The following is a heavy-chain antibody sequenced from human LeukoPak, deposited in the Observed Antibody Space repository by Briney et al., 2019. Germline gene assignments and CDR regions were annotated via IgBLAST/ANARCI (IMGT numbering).Heavy chain of an antibody. D-gene: IGHD3-10*01. CDR3: ARGSVGRTPRHWYFDL. Sequence: SVKVSCKASGGTFSSYAISWVRQAPGQGLEWMGGIIPIFGTANYAQKFQGRVTITADESTSTAYMELSSLRSEDTAVYYCARGSVGRTPRHWYFDLWGRGTLVTVSS. CDR1: GGTFSSYA. V-gene: IGHV1-69*01. CDR2: IIPIFGTA. J-gene: IGHJ2*01.